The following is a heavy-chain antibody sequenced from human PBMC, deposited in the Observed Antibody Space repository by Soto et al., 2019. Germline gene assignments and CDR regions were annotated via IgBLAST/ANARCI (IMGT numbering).Heavy chain of an antibody. CDR1: GYTFTTHA. CDR2: INGDNGNT. Sequence: ASVKVSCKASGYTFTTHAMHWVRQAPGQRLEWMGWINGDNGNTKYSQTFQGRVTITRDTSATAAYMELSSLRSEDTAVYYCARDQRVVSGKEYFYYGMDIWGQGTTVTSP. V-gene: IGHV1-3*01. D-gene: IGHD6-19*01. CDR3: ARDQRVVSGKEYFYYGMDI. J-gene: IGHJ6*02.